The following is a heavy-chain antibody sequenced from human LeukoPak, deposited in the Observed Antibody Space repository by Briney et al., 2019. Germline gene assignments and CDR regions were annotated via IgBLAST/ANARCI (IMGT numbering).Heavy chain of an antibody. CDR2: ISPIFGTA. D-gene: IGHD6-19*01. Sequence: SVKVSCKASGGTFSSYAISWVRQAPGQGLEWMGGISPIFGTANYAQKFQGRVTITADESTSTAYMELSSLRSEDTAVYYCARGDNNGWYSDYWGQGTLVTVSS. CDR1: GGTFSSYA. J-gene: IGHJ4*02. V-gene: IGHV1-69*13. CDR3: ARGDNNGWYSDY.